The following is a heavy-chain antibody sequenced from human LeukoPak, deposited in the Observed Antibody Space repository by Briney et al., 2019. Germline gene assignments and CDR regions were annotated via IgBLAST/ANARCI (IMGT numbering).Heavy chain of an antibody. CDR1: GGSISSYY. CDR3: ARETSGDYATAFDY. J-gene: IGHJ4*02. CDR2: IYYSGST. V-gene: IGHV4-59*01. D-gene: IGHD4-17*01. Sequence: KTSETLSLTYTVSGGSISSYYWSWIRQPPGKGLEWIGYIYYSGSTNYNPSLKSRVTISVDTSKNQFSLKLSSVTAADTAVYYCARETSGDYATAFDYWGQGTLVTVSS.